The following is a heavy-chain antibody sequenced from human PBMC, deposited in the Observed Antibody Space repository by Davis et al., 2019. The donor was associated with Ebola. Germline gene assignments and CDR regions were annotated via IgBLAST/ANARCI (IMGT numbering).Heavy chain of an antibody. CDR3: ARTTRGSGWFLDY. J-gene: IGHJ4*01. CDR1: GGSFSGYY. D-gene: IGHD6-19*01. CDR2: VIDSGIT. V-gene: IGHV4-34*12. Sequence: MPSETLSLTCAVYGGSFSGYYWSWVRQSPGKGLEWIGEVIDSGITNYNPSLESRVSVSVDKSKNQFSLKLTSVTAADTAKYYCARTTRGSGWFLDYWGHGIRVTVSS.